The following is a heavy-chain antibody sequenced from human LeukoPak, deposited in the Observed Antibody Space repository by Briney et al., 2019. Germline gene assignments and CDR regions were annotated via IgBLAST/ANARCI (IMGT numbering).Heavy chain of an antibody. J-gene: IGHJ5*02. CDR3: ARDRAEGKTWVEFDP. Sequence: GGSLRLSCAASGFIVNSYAMSWVRQAPGKGLAGFHLLYSDGVTQYADSVKGRFTISRDNSKNTLYLQMNSLRDEDTAVYFCARDRAEGKTWVEFDPWGQGTLVTVSS. V-gene: IGHV3-66*02. CDR1: GFIVNSYA. CDR2: LYSDGVT.